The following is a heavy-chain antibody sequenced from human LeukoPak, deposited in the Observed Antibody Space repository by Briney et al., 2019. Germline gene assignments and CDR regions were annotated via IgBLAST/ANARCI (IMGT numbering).Heavy chain of an antibody. D-gene: IGHD6-19*01. J-gene: IGHJ4*02. V-gene: IGHV4-59*01. Sequence: SETLSLTCTVSGCSISSYYWSWIRQPPGKGLEWIGYIYYSGSTNYNPSLKSRVTISVDTSKNQVSLKLSSVTAADTAVYYCARANSGWYRPFDYWGQGTLVTVSS. CDR2: IYYSGST. CDR1: GCSISSYY. CDR3: ARANSGWYRPFDY.